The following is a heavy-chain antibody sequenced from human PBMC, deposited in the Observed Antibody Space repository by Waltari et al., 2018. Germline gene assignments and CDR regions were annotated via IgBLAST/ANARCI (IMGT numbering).Heavy chain of an antibody. D-gene: IGHD2-2*01. Sequence: EVKLVESGGGSVQPGGSLRLSCEGSGFIFSMYVMSWVRLAPGNGREWVASSRGNGDTTFQADSVKGRFIVSRDNSKKRLFLEMTNMKGDDTAIYYCAKGASITWSTDLDFWGQGLRVSVSS. V-gene: IGHV3-23*04. CDR1: GFIFSMYV. CDR2: SRGNGDTT. CDR3: AKGASITWSTDLDF. J-gene: IGHJ4*02.